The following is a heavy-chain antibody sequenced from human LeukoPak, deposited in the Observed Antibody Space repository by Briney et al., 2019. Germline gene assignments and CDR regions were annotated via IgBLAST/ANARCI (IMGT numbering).Heavy chain of an antibody. J-gene: IGHJ4*02. V-gene: IGHV3-21*01. CDR1: GYTFSSYS. Sequence: GGSLRLSCAASGYTFSSYSINWVRQAPGKGLEWVSSISVRSNYIYYADSVRGRFRISRDDARDSLYLQMNSLRAEDTAVYYCVRLRRNSDTSGFYYYYDFWGQGTLVTVST. CDR3: VRLRRNSDTSGFYYYYDF. D-gene: IGHD3-22*01. CDR2: ISVRSNYI.